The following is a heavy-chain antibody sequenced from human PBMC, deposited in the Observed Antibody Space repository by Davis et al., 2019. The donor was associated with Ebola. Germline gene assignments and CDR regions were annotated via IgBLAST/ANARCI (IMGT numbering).Heavy chain of an antibody. V-gene: IGHV3-30*02. CDR2: IRYDGSNK. D-gene: IGHD3-10*01. Sequence: GESLKISCAASGFTFSNYGMHWVRQAPGKGLEWVTFIRYDGSNKYYGDSVKGRFTISRDNSKNTLYLQMNSLRTEDTAVYYCARDKRVWFGELLYYYYGMDVWGKGTTVTVSS. CDR1: GFTFSNYG. CDR3: ARDKRVWFGELLYYYYGMDV. J-gene: IGHJ6*04.